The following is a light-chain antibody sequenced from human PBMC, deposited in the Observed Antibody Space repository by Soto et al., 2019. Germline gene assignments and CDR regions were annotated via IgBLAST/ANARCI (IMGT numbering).Light chain of an antibody. V-gene: IGKV1-8*01. Sequence: AIRMTQSPSSFSASTGDRVTITCRASQGISSYLAWYQQKPGKAPKLLIYAASTLQSGVPSRFSGSGSWTDFTLTIGCLQSEDFATYDCQQYYSYPFTFGPGTKVDIK. CDR3: QQYYSYPFT. CDR2: AAS. CDR1: QGISSY. J-gene: IGKJ3*01.